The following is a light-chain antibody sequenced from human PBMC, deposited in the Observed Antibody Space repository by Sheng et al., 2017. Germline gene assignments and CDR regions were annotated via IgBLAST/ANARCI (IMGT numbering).Light chain of an antibody. CDR3: QQYDSMPWT. Sequence: DIQMTQSPSSLSASVGDRVTITCQASQDISKYLSWYQQKPGKAPKLLIYDASTLETGVPSRFRGSRSGTDFSVTISGLRPEDFATYFCQQYDSMPWTFGQGTKVEMK. CDR2: DAS. J-gene: IGKJ1*01. CDR1: QDISKY. V-gene: IGKV1-33*01.